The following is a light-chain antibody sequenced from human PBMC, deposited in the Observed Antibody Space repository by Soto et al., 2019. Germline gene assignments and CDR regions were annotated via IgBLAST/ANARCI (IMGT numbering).Light chain of an antibody. CDR2: GAS. V-gene: IGKV3-20*01. Sequence: EIVLTQSPGTLSLSPGERATLFCRASQGVNNYLAWYQQKRGQAPTLLIYGASSRATGIPDRFSGSGSGTDFTLTISRLEPEDFAVYYCQQYGSSPPWTFGQGTKVDIK. J-gene: IGKJ1*01. CDR1: QGVNNY. CDR3: QQYGSSPPWT.